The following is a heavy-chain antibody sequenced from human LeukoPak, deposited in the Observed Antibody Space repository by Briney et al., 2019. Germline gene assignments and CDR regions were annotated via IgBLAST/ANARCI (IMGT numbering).Heavy chain of an antibody. CDR1: GFTFSSYA. D-gene: IGHD5-12*01. CDR2: IWYDGSNK. CDR3: ARDFIVATIGHFDY. J-gene: IGHJ4*02. V-gene: IGHV3-33*08. Sequence: GGSLRLSCAASGFTFSSYAMHWVRQAPGKGLEWVAVIWYDGSNKYHADSVKGRFTISRDNSKNTLYLQMNSLRAEDTAVYYCARDFIVATIGHFDYWGQGTLVTVSS.